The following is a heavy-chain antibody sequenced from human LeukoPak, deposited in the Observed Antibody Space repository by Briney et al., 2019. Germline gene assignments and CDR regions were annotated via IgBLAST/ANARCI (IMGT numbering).Heavy chain of an antibody. D-gene: IGHD2-15*01. Sequence: ASVKVSCKASGYTFTSYYMHWVRQAPGQGLEWMGITNPSGGSTSYAQKFQGRVTMTRDTSTSTVYMELSSLRSEDTAVYYCARVRLAYCSGGSCTDAFDIWGQGTMVTVSS. CDR2: TNPSGGST. CDR3: ARVRLAYCSGGSCTDAFDI. CDR1: GYTFTSYY. V-gene: IGHV1-46*01. J-gene: IGHJ3*02.